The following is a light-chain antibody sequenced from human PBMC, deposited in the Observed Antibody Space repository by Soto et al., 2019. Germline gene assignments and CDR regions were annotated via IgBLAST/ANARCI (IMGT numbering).Light chain of an antibody. J-gene: IGKJ2*01. V-gene: IGKV3-11*01. CDR3: QQRSNWPYT. CDR2: DAS. CDR1: QSVSSY. Sequence: EIVLTQSPATLSLSPGERATLSCRASQSVSSYLAWYQQKPGQAPRLPIYDASNRATGIPARFSGSGSGTDFTLTISSLEPEDFAVYYCQQRSNWPYTIGQGTKLEIK.